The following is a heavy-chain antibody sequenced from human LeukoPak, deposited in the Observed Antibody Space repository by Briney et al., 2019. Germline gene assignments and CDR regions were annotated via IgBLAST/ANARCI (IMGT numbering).Heavy chain of an antibody. J-gene: IGHJ4*02. D-gene: IGHD6-19*01. CDR3: ARSRKYSSGCFDY. CDR2: IYYSGST. Sequence: PSETLSLTCTVSGGSISSSSYYWGWIRQPPGKGLEWIGSIYYSGSTYYNPSLKSRVTISVDTSKNQFSLKLSSVTAADTAVYYCARSRKYSSGCFDYWGQGTLVTVSS. V-gene: IGHV4-39*07. CDR1: GGSISSSSYY.